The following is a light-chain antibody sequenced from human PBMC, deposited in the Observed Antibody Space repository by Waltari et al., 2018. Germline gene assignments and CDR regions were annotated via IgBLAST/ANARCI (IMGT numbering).Light chain of an antibody. CDR1: QGIKSW. Sequence: DIQMTQSPSSLSASVGDRVTITCQASQGIKSWLVWYQQKPGQAPKFLISAASSLEGGVPSRFSASGSGTDFTLTISSLQPEDFATYYCQQASRLPITFGQGTRLEIK. V-gene: IGKV1-12*01. CDR2: AAS. CDR3: QQASRLPIT. J-gene: IGKJ5*01.